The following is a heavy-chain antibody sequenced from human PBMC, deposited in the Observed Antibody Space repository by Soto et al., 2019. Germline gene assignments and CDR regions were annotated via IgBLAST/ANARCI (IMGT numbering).Heavy chain of an antibody. CDR2: IIPIFGTA. V-gene: IGHV1-69*13. CDR1: GGTFSSYA. CDR3: ASNPPSAVVPAATIDY. Sequence: SVKVSCKASGGTFSSYAISWVRQAPGQGLEWMGGIIPIFGTANYAQKFQGRVTITADESTSTAYMELSSLRSEDTAVYYCASNPPSAVVPAATIDYWGQGTLVTVSS. D-gene: IGHD2-2*01. J-gene: IGHJ4*02.